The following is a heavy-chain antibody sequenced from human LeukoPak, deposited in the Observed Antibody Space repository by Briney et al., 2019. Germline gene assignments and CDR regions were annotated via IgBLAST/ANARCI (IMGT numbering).Heavy chain of an antibody. V-gene: IGHV3-30*03. D-gene: IGHD2-2*01. CDR1: GFSFNNYA. Sequence: GGSLRLSCAAPGFSFNNYAMYWVRQAPGKGREWVALIPYDGGDKYYAESMKGRITISRDNAKNSLYLQMNSLRAEDTAMYYCAIDIVVVPATFDYWGQGTLVSVSS. J-gene: IGHJ4*02. CDR2: IPYDGGDK. CDR3: AIDIVVVPATFDY.